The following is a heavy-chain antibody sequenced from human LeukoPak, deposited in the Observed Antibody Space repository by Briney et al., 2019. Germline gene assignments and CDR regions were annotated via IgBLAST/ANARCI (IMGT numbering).Heavy chain of an antibody. CDR3: ARDYDFWSGYYSAIGVSGPNYMDV. J-gene: IGHJ6*03. V-gene: IGHV3-48*01. Sequence: GGSLRLSCAASGFTFSSYSMNWVRQAPGKGLEWVSYISSSSSTIYYADSVKGRFTISRDNAKNSLYLQMNSLRAEDTAVYYCARDYDFWSGYYSAIGVSGPNYMDVWGKGTTVTVSS. CDR1: GFTFSSYS. D-gene: IGHD3-3*01. CDR2: ISSSSSTI.